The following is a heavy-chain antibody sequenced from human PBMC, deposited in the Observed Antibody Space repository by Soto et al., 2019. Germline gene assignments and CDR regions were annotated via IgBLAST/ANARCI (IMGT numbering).Heavy chain of an antibody. CDR1: GGTFSSYA. V-gene: IGHV1-69*01. D-gene: IGHD1-20*01. J-gene: IGHJ6*01. Sequence: QVQLVQSGAEVKKPGSSVKVSCKASGGTFSSYAISWVRQAAGQGLEWMGGIIPIFGTANYAQKFQGRVTITADESTSTAYMELSRLRSEDTAVYYCEREHNWTRDYYYYGMDVCGQGTTVTVSS. CDR2: IIPIFGTA. CDR3: EREHNWTRDYYYYGMDV.